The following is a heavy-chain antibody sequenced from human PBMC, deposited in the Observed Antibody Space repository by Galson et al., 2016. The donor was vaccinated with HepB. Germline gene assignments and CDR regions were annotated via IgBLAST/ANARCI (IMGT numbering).Heavy chain of an antibody. V-gene: IGHV3-33*01. CDR2: IWYDGSNK. CDR1: GFTFGSYG. D-gene: IGHD2-15*01. Sequence: SLRLSCAASGFTFGSYGMHWVRQAPGKGLEWVAVIWYDGSNKYYADSVKGRFTISRDNSKNTLYLQMNSLRAEDTAVYYCARVGSLYCSGGSCYGPHYGMDVWGKGTTVTVSS. CDR3: ARVGSLYCSGGSCYGPHYGMDV. J-gene: IGHJ6*04.